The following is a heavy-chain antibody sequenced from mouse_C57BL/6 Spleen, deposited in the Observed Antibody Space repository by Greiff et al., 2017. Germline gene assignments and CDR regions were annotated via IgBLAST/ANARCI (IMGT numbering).Heavy chain of an antibody. CDR3: AREGWITTVVDY. Sequence: QVQLQQPGTELVKPGASVKLSCKASGYTFTSYWMHWVKQRPGQGLEWIGNINPSNGGTNYNEKFKSKATLTVDKSSSTAYMQLSSLTSEDSAVYCCAREGWITTVVDYWGQGTTLTVSS. CDR1: GYTFTSYW. V-gene: IGHV1-53*01. D-gene: IGHD1-1*01. J-gene: IGHJ2*01. CDR2: INPSNGGT.